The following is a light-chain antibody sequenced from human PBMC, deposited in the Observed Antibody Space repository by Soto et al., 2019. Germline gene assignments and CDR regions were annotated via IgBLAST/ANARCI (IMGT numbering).Light chain of an antibody. J-gene: IGKJ1*01. Sequence: EIVMTQSPATLSVSPGERATLSCRASQSVSSNLAWYQQKPGHAPRLLIYGASTRATGIPARFSGSGSGTEFTLTISSLQSEDFAVYYCKKYNNWPRTFGQGTKVEIK. CDR3: KKYNNWPRT. CDR1: QSVSSN. V-gene: IGKV3-15*01. CDR2: GAS.